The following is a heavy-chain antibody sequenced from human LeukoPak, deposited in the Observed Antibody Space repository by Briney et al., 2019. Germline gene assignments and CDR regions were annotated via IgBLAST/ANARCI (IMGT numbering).Heavy chain of an antibody. CDR2: ISSSSSYI. J-gene: IGHJ3*02. Sequence: GGSLRLSCAASGFTFSSYSMNWVRQAPGKGLEWVSSISSSSSYIYYADSVKGRFTISRDNAKNSLYLQMNSLRAEDTAVYYCARDPLGNPDVFDIWGQGTMVTVSS. CDR1: GFTFSSYS. D-gene: IGHD1-14*01. CDR3: ARDPLGNPDVFDI. V-gene: IGHV3-21*01.